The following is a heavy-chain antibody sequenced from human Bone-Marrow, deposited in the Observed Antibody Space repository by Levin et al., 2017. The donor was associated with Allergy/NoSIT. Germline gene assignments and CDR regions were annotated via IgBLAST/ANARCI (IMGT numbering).Heavy chain of an antibody. V-gene: IGHV3-30*18. Sequence: LSLTCAASGFTFSSYGMHWVRQAPGKGLEWVAVISYDGSNKYYADSVKGRFTISRDNSKNTLYLQMNSLRAEDTAVYYCAKDRGPDTAMVLDYWGQGTLVTVSS. D-gene: IGHD5-18*01. CDR1: GFTFSSYG. CDR2: ISYDGSNK. CDR3: AKDRGPDTAMVLDY. J-gene: IGHJ4*02.